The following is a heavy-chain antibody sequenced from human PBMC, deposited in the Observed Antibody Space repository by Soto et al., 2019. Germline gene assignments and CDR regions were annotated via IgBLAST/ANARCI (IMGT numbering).Heavy chain of an antibody. CDR3: AKDQPHLRYFDWLTFQH. D-gene: IGHD3-9*01. CDR1: DFTFSSNP. Sequence: WGSMRLSCAASDFTFSSNPLSWVRQAPGKGLEWISAISDSGGSTYYADSVKCRFTISRDNSKNTLYLQMNSRRAEDTAVYYCAKDQPHLRYFDWLTFQHWGQGTLVTVSS. CDR2: ISDSGGST. J-gene: IGHJ1*01. V-gene: IGHV3-23*01.